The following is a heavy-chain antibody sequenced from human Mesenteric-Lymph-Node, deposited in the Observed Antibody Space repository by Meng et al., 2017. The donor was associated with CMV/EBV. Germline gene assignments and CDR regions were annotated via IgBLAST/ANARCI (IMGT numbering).Heavy chain of an antibody. CDR2: ISTSNDYI. Sequence: GESLKISCAASGFTFSNYSMNWVRQAPGKGLEWVSSISTSNDYIYYADSVKGRFTISRDNSKNTLYLQMNSLRAEDTAVYYCARDPGFGMTGDRIDYWGQGTMVTVSS. V-gene: IGHV3-21*01. CDR1: GFTFSNYS. J-gene: IGHJ4*03. D-gene: IGHD1-20*01. CDR3: ARDPGFGMTGDRIDY.